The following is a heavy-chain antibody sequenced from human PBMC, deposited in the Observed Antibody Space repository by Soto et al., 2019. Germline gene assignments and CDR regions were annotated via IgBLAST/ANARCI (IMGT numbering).Heavy chain of an antibody. J-gene: IGHJ6*02. CDR1: GFPFSSYG. CDR3: ARDHYGGSSWYGEGNYYYYYGMDV. D-gene: IGHD6-13*01. CDR2: IWYDGSNK. V-gene: IGHV3-33*01. Sequence: QVQLVESGGGVVQPGRSLRLSCAASGFPFSSYGMHWVRQAPGKGLEWVAVIWYDGSNKYYADSVKGRFTISRDNSKNTLYLQMNSLRAEDTAVYYCARDHYGGSSWYGEGNYYYYYGMDVWGQGTTVTVSS.